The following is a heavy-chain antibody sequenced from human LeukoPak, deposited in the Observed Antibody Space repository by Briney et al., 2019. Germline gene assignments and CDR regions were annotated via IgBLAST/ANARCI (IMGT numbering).Heavy chain of an antibody. J-gene: IGHJ4*02. CDR3: ARAIGYDRMTPFDS. D-gene: IGHD3-3*01. CDR1: GYKLNSYG. V-gene: IGHV1-18*01. CDR2: IGPFNDHT. Sequence: ASVKVSCKASGYKLNSYGINWVRQAPGQGLQWMGWIGPFNDHTNYAQNFQGRVTMTTDTSTSTAYMELKSLTSHDTAIYYCARAIGYDRMTPFDSWGEGTLVTVSS.